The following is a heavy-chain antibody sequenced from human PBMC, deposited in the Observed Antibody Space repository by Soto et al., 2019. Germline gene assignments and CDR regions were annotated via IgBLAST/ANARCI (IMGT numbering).Heavy chain of an antibody. CDR2: ISAYNGNT. V-gene: IGHV1-18*01. D-gene: IGHD6-6*01. Sequence: QVQLVQSGAEVKKPGASVKVSCKASGYTFTSYGISWVRQAPGQGLEWMGWISAYNGNTNYAQKLQDRVTMTTDTSTSTAYMELRSLRSDDTAVYYCARDNLLSSSSPNGDFDYWGQGTLVTVSS. CDR1: GYTFTSYG. J-gene: IGHJ4*02. CDR3: ARDNLLSSSSPNGDFDY.